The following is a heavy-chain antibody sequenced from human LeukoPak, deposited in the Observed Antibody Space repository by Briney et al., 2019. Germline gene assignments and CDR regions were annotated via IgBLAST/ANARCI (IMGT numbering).Heavy chain of an antibody. CDR2: IFYSGST. D-gene: IGHD6-13*01. CDR3: ARHGSSYSFDC. J-gene: IGHJ4*02. Sequence: SETLSLTCTVSGASINSSTCYWGWIRQPPGKGLEWIGTIFYSGSTYYNPSLKSRVTISVDTSKNQFSLKLSSVTAADTAVYYCARHGSSYSFDCWGQGTLVTVSS. CDR1: GASINSSTCY. V-gene: IGHV4-39*01.